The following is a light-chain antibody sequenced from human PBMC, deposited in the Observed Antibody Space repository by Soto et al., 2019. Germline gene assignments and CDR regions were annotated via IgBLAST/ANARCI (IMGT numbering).Light chain of an antibody. Sequence: EIVLTQSPGTLSLSPGERATLSCRASQIVTGSYLAWYQQKPGQAPRLLIYGASSRATGIPDRFSGSGSGTDFTLTISRLEPEDFAMYYCNKYGTSPRTFGPGTXVDI. V-gene: IGKV3-20*01. CDR3: NKYGTSPRT. CDR2: GAS. J-gene: IGKJ3*01. CDR1: QIVTGSY.